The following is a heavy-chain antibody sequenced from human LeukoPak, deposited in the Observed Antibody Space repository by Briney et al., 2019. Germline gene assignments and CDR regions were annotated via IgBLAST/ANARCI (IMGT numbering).Heavy chain of an antibody. J-gene: IGHJ4*02. CDR2: IYSGGST. CDR1: GFTVSSNF. V-gene: IGHV3-66*01. Sequence: GGSLRLSCAASGFTVSSNFMSWVRQAPGKGLEWVSVIYSGGSTYYADSVKGRFTISRDNSKNTLYLQMNSLRAEDTAVYYSASRHSTSQYFDYWGQGTLVTVSS. D-gene: IGHD6-6*01. CDR3: ASRHSTSQYFDY.